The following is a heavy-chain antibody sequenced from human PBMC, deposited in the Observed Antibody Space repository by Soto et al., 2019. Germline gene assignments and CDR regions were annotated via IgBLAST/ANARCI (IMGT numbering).Heavy chain of an antibody. V-gene: IGHV5-51*01. D-gene: IGHD6-6*01. CDR2: IYPGDSDT. CDR3: ARTRSFTLGFYYDGMDV. CDR1: GYSFAHYW. J-gene: IGHJ6*02. Sequence: GEALKISCRASGYSFAHYWIVWVRQMPGKGLEWMGIIYPGDSDTRYSPSFQGQVTVSADKSISTAYLQWSSLKASDTALYYCARTRSFTLGFYYDGMDVWGQGTTVTVSS.